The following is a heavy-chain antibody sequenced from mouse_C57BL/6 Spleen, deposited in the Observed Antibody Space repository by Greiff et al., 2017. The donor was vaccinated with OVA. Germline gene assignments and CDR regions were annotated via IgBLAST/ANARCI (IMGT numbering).Heavy chain of an antibody. CDR2: IHPNSGSN. V-gene: IGHV1-64*01. J-gene: IGHJ3*01. Sequence: QVQLQQPGAELVKPGASVKLSCKASGYTFTSYWMHWVKQRPGQGLEWIGMIHPNSGSNNYNEKFKSKATLNVYKSSSTAYMQLSSLTSEDSAVYYCASTTRDWFAYWGQGTLVTVSA. CDR3: ASTTRDWFAY. D-gene: IGHD2-12*01. CDR1: GYTFTSYW.